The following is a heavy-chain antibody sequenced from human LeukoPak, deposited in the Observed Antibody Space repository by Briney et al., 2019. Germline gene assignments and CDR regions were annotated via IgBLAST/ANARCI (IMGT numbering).Heavy chain of an antibody. CDR3: ARSVVVVAAISFDY. J-gene: IGHJ4*02. CDR2: INPNSGGT. Sequence: GASVKVSCTASGYTFTGYYMHWVRQAPGQGLEWMGWINPNSGGTNYAQKFQGRVTMTRDTSISTAYMELSRLRSDDTAVHYCARSVVVVAAISFDYWGQGTLVTVSS. CDR1: GYTFTGYY. D-gene: IGHD2-15*01. V-gene: IGHV1-2*02.